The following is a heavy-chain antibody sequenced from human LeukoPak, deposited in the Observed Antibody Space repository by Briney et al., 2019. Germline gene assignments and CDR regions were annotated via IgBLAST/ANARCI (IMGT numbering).Heavy chain of an antibody. CDR3: AGRGHRYSRD. J-gene: IGHJ1*01. Sequence: SETLSLTCSVSGDSVSSGYWSWIRQPPGKGLEWIGYIYDSGITDYNSSLKSRLTISVDTSNNQFSLNLRSVTAADTVVYYCAGRGHRYSRDWGQGILVTVSS. D-gene: IGHD2-15*01. CDR2: IYDSGIT. CDR1: GDSVSSGY. V-gene: IGHV4-4*09.